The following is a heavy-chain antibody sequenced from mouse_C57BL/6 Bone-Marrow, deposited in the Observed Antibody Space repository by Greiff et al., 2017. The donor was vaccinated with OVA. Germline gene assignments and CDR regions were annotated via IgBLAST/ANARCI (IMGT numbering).Heavy chain of an antibody. CDR3: ARRGYDSETAWFAY. J-gene: IGHJ3*01. Sequence: VQLQQSGAELVRPGTSVKMSCKASGYTFTNYWIGWAKQRPGHGLEWIGDIYPGGGYTNYNEKFKGKATLTADKSSSTAYMQFSSLTSEDSAISYCARRGYDSETAWFAYWGQGTLVTVSA. CDR2: IYPGGGYT. CDR1: GYTFTNYW. V-gene: IGHV1-63*01. D-gene: IGHD2-2*01.